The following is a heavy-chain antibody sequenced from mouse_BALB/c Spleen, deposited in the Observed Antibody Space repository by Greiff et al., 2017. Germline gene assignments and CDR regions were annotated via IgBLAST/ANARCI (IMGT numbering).Heavy chain of an antibody. CDR1: GFTFSSFG. V-gene: IGHV5-17*02. CDR2: ISSGSSTI. Sequence: EVHLVESGGGLVQPGGSRKLSCAASGFTFSSFGMHWVRQAPEKGLEWVAYISSGSSTIYYADTVKGRFTISRDNPKNTLFLQMTSLRSEDTAMYYCARSPSGGYLDVWGAGTTVTVSS. CDR3: ARSPSGGYLDV. J-gene: IGHJ1*01.